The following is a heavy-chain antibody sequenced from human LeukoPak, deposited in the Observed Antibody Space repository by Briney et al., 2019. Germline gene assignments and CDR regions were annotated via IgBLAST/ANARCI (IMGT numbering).Heavy chain of an antibody. V-gene: IGHV3-30*02. CDR1: GFTFSSYA. D-gene: IGHD3-16*01. Sequence: GGSLRLSCAASGFTFSSYAMSWVRQAPGKGLEWVAFIRYDGSNKYYADSVKGRFTISRDNSKNTLYLQMNSLRAEDTAVYYCAKDHAYWGKYYFDYWGQGTLVTVSS. CDR3: AKDHAYWGKYYFDY. J-gene: IGHJ4*02. CDR2: IRYDGSNK.